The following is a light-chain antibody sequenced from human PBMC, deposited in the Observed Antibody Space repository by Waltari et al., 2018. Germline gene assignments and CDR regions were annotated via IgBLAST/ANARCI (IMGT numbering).Light chain of an antibody. CDR2: DVS. J-gene: IGKJ2*01. CDR3: QQYEDVPYT. Sequence: DIQMTQSPSSLSASVGDRVTITCQASQDISTYLNWYQQKPGEAPKLLIYDVSNLEKGVPSRFSGGGSETDFSFTISSLQSEDIATYYCQQYEDVPYTFGQGTKLMIK. V-gene: IGKV1-33*01. CDR1: QDISTY.